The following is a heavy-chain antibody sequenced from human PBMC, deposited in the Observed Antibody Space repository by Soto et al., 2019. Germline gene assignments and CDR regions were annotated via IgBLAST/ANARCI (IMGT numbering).Heavy chain of an antibody. J-gene: IGHJ6*02. CDR1: GGSISRGGSS. Sequence: SETLSLTCAVSGGSISRGGSSWSWIRQPPGKGLEWIGYIYHSGSTYYNPSLKSRVTISVDRSKNQFSLKLSSVTAADTAVYYCARGRTMVRGVTGYYYGMDVWGQGTTVTVSS. D-gene: IGHD3-10*01. CDR2: IYHSGST. V-gene: IGHV4-30-2*01. CDR3: ARGRTMVRGVTGYYYGMDV.